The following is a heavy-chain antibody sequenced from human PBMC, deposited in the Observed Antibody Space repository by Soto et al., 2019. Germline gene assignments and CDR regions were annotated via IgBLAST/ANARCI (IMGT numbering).Heavy chain of an antibody. CDR2: ISYDGNYI. D-gene: IGHD3-16*01. Sequence: QVQLVESGGGVVQPGASLSLSCEASGFAFSSYAMHWVRQAPGKGLEWVGVISYDGNYIYYADSVKGRFTISRDNSKNTLYVQVNSLRPEDTAVYYCAKGILSATIGPYAMDVWGQGTTVTVSS. CDR1: GFAFSSYA. V-gene: IGHV3-30*18. J-gene: IGHJ6*02. CDR3: AKGILSATIGPYAMDV.